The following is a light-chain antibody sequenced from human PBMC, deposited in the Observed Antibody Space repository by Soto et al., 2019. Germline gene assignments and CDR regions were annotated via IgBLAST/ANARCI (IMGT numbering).Light chain of an antibody. CDR2: AAS. V-gene: IGKV1-9*01. CDR3: QQRKSYPIT. CDR1: QDINPY. Sequence: DIQLTQSPSFLSASVGDRVTITCRASQDINPYLAWYQQKPGKAPKLLIFAASTLQNGVPSRFSGSGSGTEFTVTITSLQPEDFATYYWQQRKSYPITFGQGTRLEI. J-gene: IGKJ5*01.